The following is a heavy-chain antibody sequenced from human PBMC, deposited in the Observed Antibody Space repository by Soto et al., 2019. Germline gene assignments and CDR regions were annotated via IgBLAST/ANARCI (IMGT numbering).Heavy chain of an antibody. CDR2: ISAYNGNT. J-gene: IGHJ5*02. Sequence: ASVKVSCKASGYTFTSYGISWVRQAPGQGLEWMGWISAYNGNTNYAQKLQGRVTMTTDTSTSTAYMELRSLRSDDTAVYYCARDGNGQAKYYYGSGSYYRWGQGTLVT. CDR3: ARDGNGQAKYYYGSGSYYR. V-gene: IGHV1-18*01. CDR1: GYTFTSYG. D-gene: IGHD3-10*01.